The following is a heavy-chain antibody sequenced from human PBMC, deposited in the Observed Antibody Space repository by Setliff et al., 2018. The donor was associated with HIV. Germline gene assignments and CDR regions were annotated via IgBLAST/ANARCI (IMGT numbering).Heavy chain of an antibody. CDR3: AKDKTEGAMGH. D-gene: IGHD1-26*01. J-gene: IGHJ4*02. V-gene: IGHV1-18*01. Sequence: ASVKVSCKASGYTFTDYGISWVRQAPGQGLEWMGWISAYNGNTKYAQKFQGRVTMTTHTSTNTAYMELRSLRPDDTAVYYCAKDKTEGAMGHWGQGTLVTVSS. CDR2: ISAYNGNT. CDR1: GYTFTDYG.